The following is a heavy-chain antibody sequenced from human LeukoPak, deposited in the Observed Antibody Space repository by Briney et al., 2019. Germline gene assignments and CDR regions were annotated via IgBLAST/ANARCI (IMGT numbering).Heavy chain of an antibody. Sequence: GGSLRLSCAASGFTVSSNYMSWVRQAPGKGLEWVSVIYSGGSTYYADSVKGRFTISRDNSKNTLYLQMNSLRAEDTAVYYCAREGYYYDSSGYPPHYYFDYWGQGTLVTVSS. CDR1: GFTVSSNY. CDR3: AREGYYYDSSGYPPHYYFDY. J-gene: IGHJ4*02. D-gene: IGHD3-22*01. V-gene: IGHV3-53*01. CDR2: IYSGGST.